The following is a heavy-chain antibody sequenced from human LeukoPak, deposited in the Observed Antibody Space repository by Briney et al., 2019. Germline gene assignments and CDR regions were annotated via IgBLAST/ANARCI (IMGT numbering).Heavy chain of an antibody. J-gene: IGHJ4*02. CDR3: ASHYYYDFFRVLDY. D-gene: IGHD3-3*01. CDR2: INTNTGNP. V-gene: IGHV7-4-1*02. Sequence: ASVQVSCKASGYTFTSSAMNWVRQAPGQGLEWMGWINTNTGNPTYAQGFTGRFVFSLDTSVSTAYLQISSLKAEDTAVYYCASHYYYDFFRVLDYWGQGTLVTVSS. CDR1: GYTFTSSA.